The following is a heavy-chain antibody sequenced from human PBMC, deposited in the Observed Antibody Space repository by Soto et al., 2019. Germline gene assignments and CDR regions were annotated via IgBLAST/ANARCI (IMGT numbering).Heavy chain of an antibody. CDR2: IYYSGST. CDR1: GGSISSYY. CDR3: AREYGSSGWFDP. Sequence: QVQLQESGPGLVKPSETLSLTCTVSGGSISSYYWSWIRQPPGKGLEWIGYIYYSGSTNYNPSLKSRVTLSVDTSKNQFSLKLSSVTAADTAVYYCAREYGSSGWFDPWGQGTLVTVSS. J-gene: IGHJ5*02. D-gene: IGHD6-6*01. V-gene: IGHV4-59*01.